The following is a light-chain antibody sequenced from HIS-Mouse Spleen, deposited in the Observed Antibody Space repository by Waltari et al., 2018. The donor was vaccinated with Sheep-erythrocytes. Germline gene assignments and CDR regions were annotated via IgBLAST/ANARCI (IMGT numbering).Light chain of an antibody. J-gene: IGLJ2*01. CDR2: DVS. Sequence: QSALTQPRSVSGSPGQSVTISCTGTSSDVGGSNYVSWYQQYPGKAPKLMIYDVSKRPSGVPDRFSGSKSGNTASLTISGLQSEDEADYYCAAWDDSLNGVVFGGGTKLTVL. CDR1: SSDVGGSNY. CDR3: AAWDDSLNGVV. V-gene: IGLV2-11*01.